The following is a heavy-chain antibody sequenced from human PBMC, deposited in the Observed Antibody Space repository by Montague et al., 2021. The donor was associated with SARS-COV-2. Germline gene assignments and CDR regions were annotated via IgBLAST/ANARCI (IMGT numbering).Heavy chain of an antibody. CDR2: ISSSGGGSTK. D-gene: IGHD2-21*01. V-gene: IGHV3-48*03. CDR1: GFIFSSYE. Sequence: SLSLSCSASGFIFSSYEMNWVRQAPGKGLEWTSYISSSGGGSTKHYTDSVKGRFTISRDNAKNSLYLQMNSLRVEDTAIYYCARDRDWDDWCGMDVWGQGTTVTVSS. J-gene: IGHJ6*02. CDR3: ARDRDWDDWCGMDV.